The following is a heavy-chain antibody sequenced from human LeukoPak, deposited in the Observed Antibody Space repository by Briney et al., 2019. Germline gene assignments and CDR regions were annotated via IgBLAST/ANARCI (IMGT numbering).Heavy chain of an antibody. J-gene: IGHJ4*02. Sequence: PSETLSLTCTVSGGSISSTRYYWGWIRQPPGKGLEWIGSIYYIGSTYYNPSLKSRVTISVDTSKNQFSLKLRSVTAADTAVYYCARHVNSNGSPSDCWGQGTLVTVSS. CDR3: ARHVNSNGSPSDC. D-gene: IGHD1-26*01. CDR1: GGSISSTRYY. V-gene: IGHV4-39*01. CDR2: IYYIGST.